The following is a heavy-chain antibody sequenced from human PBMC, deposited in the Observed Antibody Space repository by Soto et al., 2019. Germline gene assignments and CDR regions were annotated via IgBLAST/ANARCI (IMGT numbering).Heavy chain of an antibody. V-gene: IGHV1-18*01. CDR3: ARDPSLGYCSGGSCFNAFDI. CDR1: GYTFTSYG. J-gene: IGHJ3*02. CDR2: ISAYNGNT. D-gene: IGHD2-15*01. Sequence: ASVKVSCKASGYTFTSYGISWVRQAPGQGLEWMGWISAYNGNTNYAQKLQGRVTMTTDTYTSTAYMELRSLRSDDTAVYYCARDPSLGYCSGGSCFNAFDIWGQGTMVTVSS.